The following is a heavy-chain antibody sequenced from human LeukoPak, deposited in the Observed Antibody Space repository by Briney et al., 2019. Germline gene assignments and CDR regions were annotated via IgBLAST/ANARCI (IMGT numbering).Heavy chain of an antibody. J-gene: IGHJ6*03. CDR2: INHSGNT. V-gene: IGHV4-34*01. D-gene: IGHD3-22*01. CDR3: AKDGFERGDDTDYMDV. CDR1: GGSFSGYY. Sequence: SETLSLTCAVYGGSFSGYYWSWIRQPPGKGLEWIGEINHSGNTNYNPSLKSRVTISVDKSKNQFSLNLSSVTAADTAVYYCAKDGFERGDDTDYMDVWGKGTTVTVSS.